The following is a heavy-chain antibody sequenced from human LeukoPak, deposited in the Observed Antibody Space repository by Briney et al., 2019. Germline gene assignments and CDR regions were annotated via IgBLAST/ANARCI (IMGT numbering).Heavy chain of an antibody. V-gene: IGHV3-30*18. CDR3: AKDGVDYGDYGYYFDY. CDR1: GGSFSGYY. J-gene: IGHJ4*02. Sequence: LSLTCAVYGGSFSGYYWSWIRQPPGKGLEWVAVISYHGSNKYYADSVKGRFTISRDNSKNTLYLQMNSLRAEDTAVYYCAKDGVDYGDYGYYFDYWGQGTLVTVSS. CDR2: ISYHGSNK. D-gene: IGHD4-17*01.